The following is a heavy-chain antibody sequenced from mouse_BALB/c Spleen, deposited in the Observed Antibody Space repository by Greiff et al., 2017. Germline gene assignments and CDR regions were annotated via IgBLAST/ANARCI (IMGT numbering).Heavy chain of an antibody. J-gene: IGHJ4*01. D-gene: IGHD2-14*01. CDR1: GFSLTGYG. CDR3: DREDAYYRYDYYAMDY. Sequence: QVQLQQSGPGLVAPSQSLSITCTVSGFSLTGYGVNWVRQPPGKGLEWMGMIWGDGSTDYNSALKSRLSISMDNSKSQVFLKMNSLQTDDTARYYCDREDAYYRYDYYAMDYWGQGTSVTVSS. CDR2: IWGDGST. V-gene: IGHV2-6-7*01.